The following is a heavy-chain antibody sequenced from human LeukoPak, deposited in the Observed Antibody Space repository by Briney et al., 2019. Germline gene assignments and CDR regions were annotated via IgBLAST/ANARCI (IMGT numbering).Heavy chain of an antibody. CDR3: ARDYGGNSAGFDP. CDR1: GGPISSFY. CDR2: IYYSGGT. Sequence: SETLSLTCTVSGGPISSFYYNWIRQPPGKGLEWIGHIYYSGGTNYNPSLKSRVTISLDTSKNQFSLKLSSVTAADTAVYYCARDYGGNSAGFDPWGQGTLVTVSS. J-gene: IGHJ5*02. D-gene: IGHD4-23*01. V-gene: IGHV4-59*01.